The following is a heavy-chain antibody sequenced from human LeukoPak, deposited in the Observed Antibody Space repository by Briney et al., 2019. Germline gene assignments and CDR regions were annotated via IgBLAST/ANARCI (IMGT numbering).Heavy chain of an antibody. D-gene: IGHD2-2*01. CDR3: AKDPCSSTSCQGWYFDL. Sequence: GGSLRLSCAASGFTFSSYAMSWVRQAPGKGLEWVSSITSSGAATYYADSVKGRFTISRDNSKNTLYLQMNSLRVEDTAVYYCAKDPCSSTSCQGWYFDLWGRGTLVTVSS. V-gene: IGHV3-23*01. CDR2: ITSSGAAT. J-gene: IGHJ2*01. CDR1: GFTFSSYA.